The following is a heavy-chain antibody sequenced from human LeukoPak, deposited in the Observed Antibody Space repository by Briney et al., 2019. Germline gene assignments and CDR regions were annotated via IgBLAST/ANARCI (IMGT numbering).Heavy chain of an antibody. CDR2: ISGSCGNT. CDR1: GLTFISYA. J-gene: IGHJ4*02. D-gene: IGHD4-17*01. V-gene: IGHV3-23*01. CDR3: AKGRNEDGDAALNY. Sequence: PARSLRLYRAAPGLTFISYARNTVRQAPGQQLEGWTSISGSCGNTSYADSVKGGFTISRANSKNTLDLQMNCLRAEDTAAYHCAKGRNEDGDAALNYWGQGTLVTVSS.